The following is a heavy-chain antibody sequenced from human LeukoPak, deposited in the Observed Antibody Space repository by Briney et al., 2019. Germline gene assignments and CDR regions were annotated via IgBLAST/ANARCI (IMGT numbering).Heavy chain of an antibody. CDR2: ISYDGSNK. D-gene: IGHD1-26*01. CDR1: GFSFSSYG. CDR3: VKLGDSGSSVYNWFDS. V-gene: IGHV3-30*18. Sequence: GGSLRLSCAASGFSFSSYGMHWVRQAPGKGLEWVAVISYDGSNKYYADSVKGRFTISRDNSKNTLYLQMNSLTVEDTAIYYCVKLGDSGSSVYNWFDSWGQGTLVTVSS. J-gene: IGHJ5*01.